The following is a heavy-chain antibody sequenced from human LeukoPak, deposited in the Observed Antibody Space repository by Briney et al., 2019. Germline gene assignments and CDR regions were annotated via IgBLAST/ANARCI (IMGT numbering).Heavy chain of an antibody. J-gene: IGHJ5*02. CDR3: ARGPQKRGTMVRGVIGLDP. CDR1: GGSFSGYY. CDR2: INHSGST. Sequence: SETLSLTCAVYGGSFSGYYWSWIRQPPGKGLEWIGEINHSGSTNYNPSLKSRVTISVDTSKNQFSLKLSSVTAADTAVYYCARGPQKRGTMVRGVIGLDPWGQGTLVTVSS. V-gene: IGHV4-34*01. D-gene: IGHD3-10*01.